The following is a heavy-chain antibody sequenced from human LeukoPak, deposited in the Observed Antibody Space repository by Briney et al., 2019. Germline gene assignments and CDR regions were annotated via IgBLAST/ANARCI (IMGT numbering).Heavy chain of an antibody. CDR2: IFHTGTT. Sequence: PSETLSLTCAVSGTSISNNNWWNWVRQPPGKGLEWVGNIFHTGTTNYNSSLKSRVTISLDKSKNQFSLKLTSATAADTAVYYCAVLEGYYSGSGNYSWGQGTLVTVSS. CDR1: GTSISNNNW. CDR3: AVLEGYYSGSGNYS. D-gene: IGHD3-10*01. J-gene: IGHJ4*02. V-gene: IGHV4-4*02.